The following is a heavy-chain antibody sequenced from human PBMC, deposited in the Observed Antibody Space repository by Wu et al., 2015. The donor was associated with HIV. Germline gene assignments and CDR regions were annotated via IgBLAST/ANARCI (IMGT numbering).Heavy chain of an antibody. J-gene: IGHJ4*02. V-gene: IGHV1-69*12. CDR2: IIPLFDTT. CDR3: AVEVGYCTGGNCYYPGRY. D-gene: IGHD2-15*01. Sequence: QVQLVQSGAEVKKPGSSVKVACKASGGTFRNYVINWVRQAPGQGLEWMGGIIPLFDTTNDAQKFQDRITITADESTSTAYMELSSLRSEDTAVYYCAVEVGYCTGGNCYYPGRYWGQGTLVTVSS. CDR1: GGTFRNYV.